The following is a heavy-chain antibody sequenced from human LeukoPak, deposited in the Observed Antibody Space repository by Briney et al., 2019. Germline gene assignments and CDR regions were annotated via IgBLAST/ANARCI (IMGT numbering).Heavy chain of an antibody. D-gene: IGHD2-2*01. Sequence: ASVKVSCKASGYTFTSYGISWVGQAPGQGLEWMEWISGYNGNTNYAQKFQGRVTMTTDTSTSTAYMELRSLRSDDAAVYYCARDLGDIVVIPAAFTLPWGQGTLVTVSS. V-gene: IGHV1-18*01. CDR1: GYTFTSYG. J-gene: IGHJ5*02. CDR3: ARDLGDIVVIPAAFTLP. CDR2: ISGYNGNT.